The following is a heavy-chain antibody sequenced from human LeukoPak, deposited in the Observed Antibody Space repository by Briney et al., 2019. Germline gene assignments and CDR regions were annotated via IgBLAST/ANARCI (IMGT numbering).Heavy chain of an antibody. CDR2: ISGSGGST. J-gene: IGHJ5*02. D-gene: IGHD6-6*01. CDR1: GFTFTSYA. Sequence: GGSLRLSSAASGFTFTSYAMTRVRQPPGKGLEWVSAISGSGGSTHYADSVKGRLTISRDHTKNTLYLQMNSLRGELTAAYYCAKGAPYSSSLSNWSGAWAKGTLVTVSS. CDR3: AKGAPYSSSLSNWSGA. V-gene: IGHV3-23*01.